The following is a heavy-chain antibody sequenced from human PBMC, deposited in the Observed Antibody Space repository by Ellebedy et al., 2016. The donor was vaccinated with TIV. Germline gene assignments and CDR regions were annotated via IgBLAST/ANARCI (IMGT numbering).Heavy chain of an antibody. D-gene: IGHD4-17*01. V-gene: IGHV3-21*01. CDR2: ISSSSSYI. CDR1: GFTFSSYG. J-gene: IGHJ5*02. Sequence: PGGSLRLSCAASGFTFSSYGMNWVRQAPGKGLEWVSSISSSSSYIYYADSVKGRFTISRDNAKNSLYLQMNSLRAEDTAVYYCARDWEDYGDYVGRYGQYPWGQGTLVTVSS. CDR3: ARDWEDYGDYVGRYGQYP.